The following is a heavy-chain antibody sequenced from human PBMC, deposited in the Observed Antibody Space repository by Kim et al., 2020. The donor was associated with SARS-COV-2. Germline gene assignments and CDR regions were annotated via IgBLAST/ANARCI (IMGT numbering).Heavy chain of an antibody. CDR3: AKEGYYDILTGYKGYYYGMDV. V-gene: IGHV3-23*01. CDR1: GFTFSSYA. D-gene: IGHD3-9*01. J-gene: IGHJ6*02. Sequence: GGSLRLSCAASGFTFSSYAMSWVRQAPGKGLEWVSAISGSGGSTYYADSVRGRFTISRDNSKNTLYLQMNSLRAEDTAVYYCAKEGYYDILTGYKGYYYGMDVWGQGTTVTVSS. CDR2: ISGSGGST.